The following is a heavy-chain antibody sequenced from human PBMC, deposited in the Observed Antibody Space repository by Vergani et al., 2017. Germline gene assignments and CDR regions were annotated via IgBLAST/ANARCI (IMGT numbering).Heavy chain of an antibody. D-gene: IGHD2-15*01. CDR1: GYTSTSYG. J-gene: IGHJ3*02. Sequence: QVQLVQSGAEVKKPGASVKVSCKAAGYTSTSYGMSWVRQAPAQGPEWMGWISAYNGNTSYAQNPPGRVTLTTDTSTSTAYMELRGLRSDDTAVYYCARGGYCSGGSCRYGAFDIWGQGTMVTVSS. V-gene: IGHV1-18*04. CDR2: ISAYNGNT. CDR3: ARGGYCSGGSCRYGAFDI.